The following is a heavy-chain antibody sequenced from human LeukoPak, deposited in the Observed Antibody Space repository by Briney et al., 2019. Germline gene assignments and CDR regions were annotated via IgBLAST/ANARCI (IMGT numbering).Heavy chain of an antibody. J-gene: IGHJ4*02. V-gene: IGHV4-61*02. CDR2: IYTSGST. D-gene: IGHD4-23*01. Sequence: SQTLSLTCTVSGGSISSGSYYWSWIRQPAGKGLEWIGRIYTSGSTNYNPSLKSRVTISVDTSKNQFSLKLSSVTAADTAVYYCARTGRLRWKFDYWGQGTLVTVSS. CDR1: GGSISSGSYY. CDR3: ARTGRLRWKFDY.